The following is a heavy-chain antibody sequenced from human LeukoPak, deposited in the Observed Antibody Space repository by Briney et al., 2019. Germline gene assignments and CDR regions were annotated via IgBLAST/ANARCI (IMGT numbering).Heavy chain of an antibody. J-gene: IGHJ5*02. D-gene: IGHD3-10*01. Sequence: ASVKVSCKASGYTFTSYGISWVRQAPGQGLEWMGGIIPIFGTANYAQKFQGRVTITADKSTSTAYMELSSLRSEDTAVYYCARWGIRGVIHNWFDPWGQGTLVTVSS. V-gene: IGHV1-69*06. CDR3: ARWGIRGVIHNWFDP. CDR2: IIPIFGTA. CDR1: GYTFTSYG.